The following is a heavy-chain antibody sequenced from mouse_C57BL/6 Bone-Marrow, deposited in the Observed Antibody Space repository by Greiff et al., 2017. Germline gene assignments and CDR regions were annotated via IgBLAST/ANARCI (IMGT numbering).Heavy chain of an antibody. D-gene: IGHD2-5*01. Sequence: EVMLVESGGDLVKPGGSLKLSCAASGFTFSSYGMSWVRQTPDKRLEWVATISSGGSYTYYPDSVKGRFTISRDNAKKTLYLQMSSLKSEDTAMYYCARRDYSNYEGAMDYWGQGTSVTVSS. CDR2: ISSGGSYT. CDR1: GFTFSSYG. J-gene: IGHJ4*01. V-gene: IGHV5-6*02. CDR3: ARRDYSNYEGAMDY.